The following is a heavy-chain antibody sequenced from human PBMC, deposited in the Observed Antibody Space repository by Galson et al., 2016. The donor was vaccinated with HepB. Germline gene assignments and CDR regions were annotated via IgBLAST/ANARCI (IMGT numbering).Heavy chain of an antibody. Sequence: SETLSLTCTVSGGSISSTSYFWGWIRQPPGKGLEWIGRIYYIGTTYYNPPLSSRLTISVDTSKNQFSLKLSSVTASDTACYYCASGLGPITTIDYWGQGTLVTVSS. CDR1: GGSISSTSYF. CDR2: IYYIGTT. J-gene: IGHJ4*02. CDR3: ASGLGPITTIDY. D-gene: IGHD4-11*01. V-gene: IGHV4-39*01.